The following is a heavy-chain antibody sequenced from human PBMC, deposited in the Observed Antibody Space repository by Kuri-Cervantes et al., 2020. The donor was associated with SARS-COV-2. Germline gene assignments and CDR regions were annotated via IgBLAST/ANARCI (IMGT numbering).Heavy chain of an antibody. CDR2: ISYDGSNK. CDR1: GFTFSSYA. Sequence: GESLRLSCAASGFTFSSYAMHWVRQAPGKGLEWVAVISYDGSNKYYADSVKGRFTISRDNSKNTLYLQMNSLRAEDTAVYYCAREASSGWYGLSQYYFDYWGQGTLVTVSS. V-gene: IGHV3-30-3*01. CDR3: AREASSGWYGLSQYYFDY. D-gene: IGHD6-19*01. J-gene: IGHJ4*02.